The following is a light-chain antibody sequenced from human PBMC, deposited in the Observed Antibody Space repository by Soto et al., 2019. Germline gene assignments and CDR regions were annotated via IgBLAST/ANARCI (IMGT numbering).Light chain of an antibody. CDR3: QQYNSYSPRT. CDR2: DAS. Sequence: DVQLTQAPSTLSASVGDRVTITCRASQSIGNWLAWYQQKPGKAPNLLIYDASTLENGVPSRFSGSASGTDFTLTISSLQPYDFATYYCQQYNSYSPRTFGQGTKVDTK. J-gene: IGKJ1*01. V-gene: IGKV1-5*01. CDR1: QSIGNW.